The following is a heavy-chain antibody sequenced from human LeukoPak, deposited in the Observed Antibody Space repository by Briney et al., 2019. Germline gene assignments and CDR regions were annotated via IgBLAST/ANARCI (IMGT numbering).Heavy chain of an antibody. V-gene: IGHV1-69*05. D-gene: IGHD1-26*01. CDR3: ARDGEYSGSYYVDY. Sequence: ASVKVSCKASGGTFSSYAISWVRQAPGQGLEWMGRIIPIFGTANYAQKFQGRATITTDESTSTAYMELSSLRSEDTAVYYCARDGEYSGSYYVDYWGQGTLVTVSS. CDR2: IIPIFGTA. CDR1: GGTFSSYA. J-gene: IGHJ4*02.